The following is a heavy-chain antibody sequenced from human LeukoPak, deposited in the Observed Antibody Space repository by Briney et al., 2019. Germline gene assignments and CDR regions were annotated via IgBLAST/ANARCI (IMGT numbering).Heavy chain of an antibody. D-gene: IGHD3-22*01. J-gene: IGHJ3*02. CDR3: ARYYYDSSGYYYDAFDI. V-gene: IGHV4-4*07. Sequence: SSETLSLTCTVSGGSISSYYWSWIRQPAGKGLEWIGRIYTSGSTNYNPSLKSRVTMSVDTSKNQFPLKLSSVTAADTAVYYCARYYYDSSGYYYDAFDIWGQGTMVTVSS. CDR2: IYTSGST. CDR1: GGSISSYY.